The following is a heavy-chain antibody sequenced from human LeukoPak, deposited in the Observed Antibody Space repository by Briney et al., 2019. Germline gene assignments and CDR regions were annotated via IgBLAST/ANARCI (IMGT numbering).Heavy chain of an antibody. D-gene: IGHD6-13*01. V-gene: IGHV4-59*01. Sequence: SETLSLTCTVSGGSISSYYWSWIRQPPGKGLEWIGYIYYSGSTNYNPSLKSQVTISVDTSKNQFSLKLSSVTAADTAVYYCASIGYSSSWYYFDYWGQGTLVTVSS. CDR2: IYYSGST. CDR1: GGSISSYY. CDR3: ASIGYSSSWYYFDY. J-gene: IGHJ4*02.